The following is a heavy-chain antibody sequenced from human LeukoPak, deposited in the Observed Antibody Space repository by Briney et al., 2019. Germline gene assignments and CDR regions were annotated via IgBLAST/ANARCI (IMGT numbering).Heavy chain of an antibody. CDR2: INPNSGGT. CDR1: GWTFTGYY. J-gene: IGHJ3*02. Sequence: ASVKVSCKASGWTFTGYYMHWVRQAPGQGLEWMGWINPNSGGTNYAQKFQGRVTMTRDTSISTAYMELSRLRSDDTAVYYCARVRTGIAAAGRDFAFDIWGQGTMVTVSS. V-gene: IGHV1-2*02. D-gene: IGHD6-13*01. CDR3: ARVRTGIAAAGRDFAFDI.